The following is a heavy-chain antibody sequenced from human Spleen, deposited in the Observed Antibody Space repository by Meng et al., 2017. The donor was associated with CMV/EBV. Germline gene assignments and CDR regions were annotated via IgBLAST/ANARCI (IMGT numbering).Heavy chain of an antibody. CDR2: ISYDGSNK. V-gene: IGHV3-30*18. Sequence: SGFTFSSYGMHLVRQAPGKGLEWVAVISYDGSNKYYADSVKGRFTISRDNSKNTLYLQMNSLRAEDTAVYYCAKDLYQVAGGSYYFDYWGQGTLVTVSS. D-gene: IGHD6-19*01. J-gene: IGHJ4*02. CDR3: AKDLYQVAGGSYYFDY. CDR1: GFTFSSYG.